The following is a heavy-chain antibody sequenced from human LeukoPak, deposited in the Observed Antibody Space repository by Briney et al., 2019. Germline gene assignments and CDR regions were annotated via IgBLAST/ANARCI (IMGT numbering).Heavy chain of an antibody. CDR2: INPNSGGT. D-gene: IGHD3-16*01. CDR1: GYTFTGYY. Sequence: ASVKVSCKASGYTFTGYYMHWVRQAPGQGLEWMGWINPNSGGTNYAQKFQGRVTMTRDTSISTAYMELSRLRSDDTAVYYCARSSLGEPSAGDDYYMDVWGKGTTVTVSS. J-gene: IGHJ6*03. V-gene: IGHV1-2*02. CDR3: ARSSLGEPSAGDDYYMDV.